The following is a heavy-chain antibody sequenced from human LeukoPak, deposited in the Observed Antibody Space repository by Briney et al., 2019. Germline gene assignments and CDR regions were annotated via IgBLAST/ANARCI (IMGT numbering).Heavy chain of an antibody. CDR2: ISGSGGST. CDR3: AKAFTQYGDYGWAHDY. CDR1: GFTFSSYA. V-gene: IGHV3-23*01. J-gene: IGHJ4*02. Sequence: RPGGSLRLSCAASGFTFSSYAMSWVRQAPGKGLEWVSAISGSGGSTYYADSVKGRFTISRDNSKNTLYLRMNSLRAEDTAVYYCAKAFTQYGDYGWAHDYWGQGTLVTVSS. D-gene: IGHD4-17*01.